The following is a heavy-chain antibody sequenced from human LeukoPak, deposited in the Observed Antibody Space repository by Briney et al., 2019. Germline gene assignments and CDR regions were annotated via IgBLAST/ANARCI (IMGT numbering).Heavy chain of an antibody. J-gene: IGHJ3*02. D-gene: IGHD3-10*01. CDR1: GGSISSGRYY. V-gene: IGHV4-61*02. CDR3: ARVVIMVRGVIAYDAFDI. Sequence: SQTLSLTCTVSGGSISSGRYYSSWIRQPAWKGLGWFGRIYTSGSTNNNSSLKSRVTISVDTSKNQFSLKLSSVTAADTAVYYCARVVIMVRGVIAYDAFDIWGQGTMVTVSS. CDR2: IYTSGST.